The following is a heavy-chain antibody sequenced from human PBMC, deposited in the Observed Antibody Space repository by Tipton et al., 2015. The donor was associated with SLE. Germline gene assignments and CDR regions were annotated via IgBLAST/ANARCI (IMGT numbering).Heavy chain of an antibody. CDR3: ARVVGEKYLGYCDL. V-gene: IGHV1-69*01. J-gene: IGHJ2*01. D-gene: IGHD1-26*01. CDR1: GGTFSSFT. Sequence: QSGAEVKEPGSSVKVSCKASGGTFSSFTFIWVRQAPGQGLEWMGGIIPIFGTANYAQKFQGRVTITADESTSTAYMELSSLRSEDTAVYYCARVVGEKYLGYCDLWGRGTLVSVSS. CDR2: IIPIFGTA.